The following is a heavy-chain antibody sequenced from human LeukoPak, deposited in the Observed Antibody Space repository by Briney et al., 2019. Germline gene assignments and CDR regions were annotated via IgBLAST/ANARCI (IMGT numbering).Heavy chain of an antibody. J-gene: IGHJ4*02. Sequence: GGSLRLSCAASGFTFSNSWRYWVRQGPGKGLVWVSRINRDGTRIEYADSVKGRFTISRDNAKNTLFLQMNSLRVEDTAVYYCARGPDHGGSYYHDWGQGTLVTVSS. D-gene: IGHD1-26*01. CDR2: INRDGTRI. V-gene: IGHV3-74*03. CDR3: ARGPDHGGSYYHD. CDR1: GFTFSNSW.